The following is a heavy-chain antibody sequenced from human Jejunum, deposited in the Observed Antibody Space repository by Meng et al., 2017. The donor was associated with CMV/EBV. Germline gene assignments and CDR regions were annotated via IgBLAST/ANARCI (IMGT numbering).Heavy chain of an antibody. D-gene: IGHD1-1*01. V-gene: IGHV3-7*04. CDR1: GYIFSVKF. J-gene: IGHJ4*02. Sequence: VELGRSGAEVKKPGASVKVSCKASGYIFSVKFIHWVRQAPGQGLEWVATTKGDRSEKYYLESVEGRFTISADNAKNSLYLQMNSLRAEDTAVYYCARVPDENDRRFDYWGRGTLVTVSS. CDR2: TKGDRSEK. CDR3: ARVPDENDRRFDY.